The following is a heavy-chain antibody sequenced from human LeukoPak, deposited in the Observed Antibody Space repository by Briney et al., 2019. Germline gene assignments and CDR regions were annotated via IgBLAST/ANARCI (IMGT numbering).Heavy chain of an antibody. CDR3: ARDPYYYDSSGYYYYYGMDV. J-gene: IGHJ6*02. CDR2: ISSSSGYI. V-gene: IGHV3-21*01. CDR1: GFTFSSYS. D-gene: IGHD3-22*01. Sequence: GGSLRLSCAASGFTFSSYSMNWVRQAPGKGLEWVSSISSSSGYIYYADSVKGRFTISRDNAKNSLYLQMNSLRAEDTAVYYCARDPYYYDSSGYYYYYGMDVRGQGTTVTVSS.